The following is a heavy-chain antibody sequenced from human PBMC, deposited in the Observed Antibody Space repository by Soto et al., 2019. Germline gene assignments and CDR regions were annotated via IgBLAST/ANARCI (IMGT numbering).Heavy chain of an antibody. V-gene: IGHV4-31*03. CDR2: IYYSGST. Sequence: SETLSLTCTVSGGSISSGGYYWSWIRQHPGKGLEWIGYIYYSGSTYYNPSLKSRVTISVDTSKNQLSLKLSSVTAADTAVYYCARGGLGYCSGGSCYSAELSRYYYGMDVWGQGTTVTVS. CDR1: GGSISSGGYY. D-gene: IGHD2-15*01. J-gene: IGHJ6*02. CDR3: ARGGLGYCSGGSCYSAELSRYYYGMDV.